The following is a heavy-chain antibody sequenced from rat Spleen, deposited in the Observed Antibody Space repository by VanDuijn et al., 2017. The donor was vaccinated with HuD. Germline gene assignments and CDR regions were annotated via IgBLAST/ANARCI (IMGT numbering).Heavy chain of an antibody. D-gene: IGHD1-6*01. CDR3: ASHGPRISRFAY. V-gene: IGHV5-17*01. Sequence: EVQLVESGGGLVQPGKSLKFSCAASGFTFNDYAMAWVRQGPRKGLEWVATIIYDGSSTYYRDSVKGRFIISRDSGKSTLYLQMDSLRSEDTATYYCASHGPRISRFAYWGQGTLVTVSS. CDR1: GFTFNDYA. CDR2: IIYDGSST. J-gene: IGHJ3*01.